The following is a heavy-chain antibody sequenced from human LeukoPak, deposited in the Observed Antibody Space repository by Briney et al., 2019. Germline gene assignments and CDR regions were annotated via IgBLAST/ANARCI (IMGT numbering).Heavy chain of an antibody. J-gene: IGHJ4*02. Sequence: GGSLRLSCAASGFTFSSYAMSWVRQAPGKGLEWVSAISGSGGSTYYADSVKGRFTISRDNSKNTLYLQMNSLRVEDTAVYYCAKLYSGSCGSFDYWGQGTVVTVSS. CDR1: GFTFSSYA. CDR3: AKLYSGSCGSFDY. V-gene: IGHV3-23*01. D-gene: IGHD1-26*01. CDR2: ISGSGGST.